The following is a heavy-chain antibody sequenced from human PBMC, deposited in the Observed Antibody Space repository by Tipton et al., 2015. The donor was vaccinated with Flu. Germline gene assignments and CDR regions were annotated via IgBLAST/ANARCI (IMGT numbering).Heavy chain of an antibody. J-gene: IGHJ4*02. D-gene: IGHD5-12*01. V-gene: IGHV4-31*03. CDR3: GRVPRYSGRIDS. Sequence: TLSLTCSVSGDSINSVRFYWSWIRQHPGKGLEWIGYISYSGSTYYNPSLKSRVTMSVVTFKNQFSLRLSSVTAADTAVYYCGRVPRYSGRIDSWGQGTLVTVSS. CDR2: ISYSGST. CDR1: GDSINSVRFY.